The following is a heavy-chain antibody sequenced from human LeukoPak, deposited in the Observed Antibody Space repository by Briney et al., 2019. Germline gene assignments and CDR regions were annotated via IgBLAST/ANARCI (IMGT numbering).Heavy chain of an antibody. J-gene: IGHJ3*02. CDR2: IYYSGST. CDR3: ARVYGDYKNAFDI. CDR1: GGSISSGDYY. V-gene: IGHV4-30-4*01. Sequence: SQTLSLTCTVSGGSISSGDYYWSWIRQPPGKGLEWIGYIYYSGSTYYNPSLKSRVTISVDTSKNQFSLKLSSVTAADTAVYYCARVYGDYKNAFDIWGQGTTVTVSS. D-gene: IGHD4-17*01.